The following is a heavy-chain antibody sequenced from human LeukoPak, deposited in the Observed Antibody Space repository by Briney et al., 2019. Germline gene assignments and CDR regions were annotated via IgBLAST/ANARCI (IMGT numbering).Heavy chain of an antibody. V-gene: IGHV3-13*01. CDR1: GFTFSSYE. Sequence: GGSLRLSCAASGFTFSSYEMHWVRQATGKGLEWVSAVGIVGDTFYTGSVKGRFTVSRENAETSLFLQMNSLRAGDTAVYYGAREGRGSSADAFDIWGQGTMVIVSS. CDR3: AREGRGSSADAFDI. J-gene: IGHJ3*02. CDR2: VGIVGDT. D-gene: IGHD3-10*01.